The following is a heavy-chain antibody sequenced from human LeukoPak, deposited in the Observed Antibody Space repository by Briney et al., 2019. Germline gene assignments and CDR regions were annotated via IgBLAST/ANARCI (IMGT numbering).Heavy chain of an antibody. J-gene: IGHJ4*02. D-gene: IGHD4-17*01. CDR3: ATLVGDYERFDY. CDR1: GYTLTELS. V-gene: IGHV1-24*01. Sequence: AASVTVSCKVSGYTLTELSMHWVRQAPGKGLEWMGGFDPEDGETIYAQKFQGRVTMTEDTSTDTAYMELSSLRSEDTAVYYCATLVGDYERFDYWGQGTLVTVSS. CDR2: FDPEDGET.